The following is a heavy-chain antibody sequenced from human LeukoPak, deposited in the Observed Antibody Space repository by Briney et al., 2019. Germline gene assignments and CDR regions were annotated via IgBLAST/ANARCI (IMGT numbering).Heavy chain of an antibody. J-gene: IGHJ6*03. V-gene: IGHV3-23*01. CDR2: ISGSGGRT. CDR1: GFIFSSYG. Sequence: GGSLRLSCAASGFIFSSYGMSWVRQAPGKGLEWVSAISGSGGRTYYADSVKGRFTISRDNSKNTLYLQMNSLRAEDTAVYNCAKGDFYGSGRDYYYYMDVWGKGSTVTISS. CDR3: AKGDFYGSGRDYYYYMDV. D-gene: IGHD3-10*01.